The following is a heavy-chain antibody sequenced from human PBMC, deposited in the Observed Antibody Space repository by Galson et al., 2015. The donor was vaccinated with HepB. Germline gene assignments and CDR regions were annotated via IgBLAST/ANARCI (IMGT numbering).Heavy chain of an antibody. V-gene: IGHV3-30*18. CDR3: AKDEVKNHDGSAYYPAV. Sequence: SLRLSCAASGFTFSSYGMHWVRQAPGKGLEWVAVISYDGSNKYYADSVKGRFTISRDNSKNTLYLQMNSLRAEDTAVYYCAKDEVKNHDGSAYYPAVWGQGTMVTVFS. J-gene: IGHJ3*01. D-gene: IGHD3-22*01. CDR1: GFTFSSYG. CDR2: ISYDGSNK.